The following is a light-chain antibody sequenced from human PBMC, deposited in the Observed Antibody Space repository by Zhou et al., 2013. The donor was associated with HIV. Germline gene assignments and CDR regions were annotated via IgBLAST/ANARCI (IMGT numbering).Light chain of an antibody. CDR1: QSITNY. CDR2: AAS. Sequence: DIQMTQSPSPLSASVGDRVTIDCRTSQSITNYLNWYQQKPGKAPKLLIYAASSLQGGVPSRFSGSGSGTDFTLTISSLQPEDFATYYCQQYNSYSTFGQGTKLEIK. CDR3: QQYNSYST. J-gene: IGKJ2*01. V-gene: IGKV1-39*01.